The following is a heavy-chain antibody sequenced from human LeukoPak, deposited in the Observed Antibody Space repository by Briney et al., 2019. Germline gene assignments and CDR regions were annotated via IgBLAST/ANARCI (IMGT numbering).Heavy chain of an antibody. CDR3: ATYSSSWYCFDY. V-gene: IGHV3-23*01. CDR1: GFTFSSYA. CDR2: ISGSGGST. D-gene: IGHD6-13*01. Sequence: GGSLRVSCAASGFTFSSYAMSWVRQAPGKGLEWVSAISGSGGSTYYADSVKGRFTISRDNSKNTLYLQMNSLRAEDTAVYYCATYSSSWYCFDYWGQGTLVTVSS. J-gene: IGHJ4*02.